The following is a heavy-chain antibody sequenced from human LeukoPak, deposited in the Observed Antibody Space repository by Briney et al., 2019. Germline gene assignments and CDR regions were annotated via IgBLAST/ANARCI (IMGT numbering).Heavy chain of an antibody. J-gene: IGHJ4*02. CDR1: GYTFTGYY. CDR3: ARPYCSSTSCYYVY. CDR2: INPNGGGT. V-gene: IGHV1-2*02. Sequence: ASVKVSCKASGYTFTGYYMHWVRQAPGQGLEWMGWINPNGGGTNYAQKFQGRVTMTRDTSISTAYMELSRLRSDDTAVYYCARPYCSSTSCYYVYWGQGTLVTVSS. D-gene: IGHD2-2*01.